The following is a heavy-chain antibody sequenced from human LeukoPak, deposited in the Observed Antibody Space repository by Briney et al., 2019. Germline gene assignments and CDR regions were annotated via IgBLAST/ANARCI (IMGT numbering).Heavy chain of an antibody. CDR2: IYSGGNT. V-gene: IGHV3-66*04. J-gene: IGHJ5*02. Sequence: GGSLRLSCAASGFTVSSNYTTWVRQAPGKGLEWASVIYSGGNTYYADSVKGRFSISRDNSKNTVYLQMNSLRAEDTAVYYCARLVTGTTVINSGWFDPWGQGTLVTVSS. CDR1: GFTVSSNY. D-gene: IGHD4-23*01. CDR3: ARLVTGTTVINSGWFDP.